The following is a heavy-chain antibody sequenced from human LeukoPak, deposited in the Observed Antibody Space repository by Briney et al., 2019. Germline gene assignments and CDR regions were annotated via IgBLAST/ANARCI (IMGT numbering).Heavy chain of an antibody. J-gene: IGHJ4*02. CDR2: IYRGDST. CDR1: GFTVSSNY. V-gene: IGHV3-53*01. D-gene: IGHD3-10*01. CDR3: ARHHGSGSYDLYFDY. Sequence: GGSLRLSCAASGFTVSSNYMSWVRQAPGKGLEWVSVIYRGDSTYYADSVKGRFTISRDNSKNTLYLQMNSLRAEDTAVYYCARHHGSGSYDLYFDYWGQGTLVTVSS.